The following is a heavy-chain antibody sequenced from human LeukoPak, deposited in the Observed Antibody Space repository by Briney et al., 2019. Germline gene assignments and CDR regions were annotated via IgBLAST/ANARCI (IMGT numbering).Heavy chain of an antibody. V-gene: IGHV4-39*07. J-gene: IGHJ4*02. D-gene: IGHD6-19*01. CDR3: AGPSPTFSSGWYTPDY. CDR1: GGSISSSSYY. CDR2: ILYSGST. Sequence: PSETLSLTCTVCGGSISSSSYYWGWLRQPPGKGLEWIGSILYSGSTYYIPSLKSRVSISIDTSKNQFSLKLSSVTAADTAVYYCAGPSPTFSSGWYTPDYWGQGTLVTVSS.